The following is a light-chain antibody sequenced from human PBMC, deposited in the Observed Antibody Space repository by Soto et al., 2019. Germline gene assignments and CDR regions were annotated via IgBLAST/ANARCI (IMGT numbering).Light chain of an antibody. CDR1: SSDVGNYNY. Sequence: QSALAQPASVSGSPGQSITISCTGTSSDVGNYNYVSWYQQHPGKVPKLLIYEVSNRPSGVSDRFSGSKSGNTASLTISGLQAEDEAVYYCSLYTSTTTSSRVVVFGGGTKLTVL. CDR3: SLYTSTTTSSRVVV. CDR2: EVS. V-gene: IGLV2-14*01. J-gene: IGLJ2*01.